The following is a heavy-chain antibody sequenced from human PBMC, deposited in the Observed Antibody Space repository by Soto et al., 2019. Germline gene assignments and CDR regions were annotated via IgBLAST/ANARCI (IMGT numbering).Heavy chain of an antibody. CDR2: TYYRSKWYN. CDR1: GDSVSSNSAA. Sequence: PSQTLSLTCVISGDSVSSNSAAWNWIRQSPSRGLEWLGRTYYRSKWYNDYAVSVKSRITINPDTSKNQFSLQLNSVTPEDTAVYYCARVQYSSSWYFSYGMDVWGQGTTVTVSS. CDR3: ARVQYSSSWYFSYGMDV. D-gene: IGHD6-13*01. J-gene: IGHJ6*02. V-gene: IGHV6-1*01.